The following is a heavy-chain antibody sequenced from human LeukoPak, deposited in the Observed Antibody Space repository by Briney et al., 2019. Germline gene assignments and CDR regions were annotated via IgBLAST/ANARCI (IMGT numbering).Heavy chain of an antibody. V-gene: IGHV3-23*01. D-gene: IGHD3-10*01. J-gene: IGHJ1*01. Sequence: GGSLRLSCAASGFSFNSYAMTWGRQAPGKGLEWVSAIGGSGGSTDYADSVKGRFTISRDNSENTLYLQMSSLRAEDTAVYYCAKGAWLDYWGQGTLVTVSS. CDR3: AKGAWLDY. CDR1: GFSFNSYA. CDR2: IGGSGGST.